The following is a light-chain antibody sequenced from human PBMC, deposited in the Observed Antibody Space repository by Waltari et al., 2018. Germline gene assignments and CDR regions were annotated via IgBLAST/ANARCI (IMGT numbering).Light chain of an antibody. CDR3: LLYYGGAQLV. J-gene: IGLJ1*01. CDR2: STT. V-gene: IGLV7-43*01. CDR1: TGAVTGDHC. Sequence: QTVVTQEPSLTVSPGGTVTLTCASTTGAVTGDHCPNWFQQKPGQSPRTLIYSTTNKPSWTPARFSGSLLGGKAALTLSGVQPEDEADYYCLLYYGGAQLVFGTGTKVTVL.